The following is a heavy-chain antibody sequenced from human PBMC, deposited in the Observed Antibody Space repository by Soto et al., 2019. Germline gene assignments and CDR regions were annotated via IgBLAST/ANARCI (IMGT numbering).Heavy chain of an antibody. V-gene: IGHV3-23*01. CDR3: QKENTPLPDGLFDS. D-gene: IGHD2-2*02. Sequence: PGGSLRLSCAASGFTFSSYAMSWVRQAPGKGLEWVSAISGSGGTTYYADSVTGRFTISRDNSKNTLFLQMSSLGAEDSALYYCQKENTPLPDGLFDSWGQGTLVTVSS. CDR2: ISGSGGTT. CDR1: GFTFSSYA. J-gene: IGHJ4*02.